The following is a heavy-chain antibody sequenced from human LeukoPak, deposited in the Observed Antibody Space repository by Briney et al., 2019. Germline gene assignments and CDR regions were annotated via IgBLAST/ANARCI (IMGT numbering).Heavy chain of an antibody. V-gene: IGHV3-23*01. D-gene: IGHD2-15*01. CDR1: GITFSSYA. J-gene: IGHJ4*02. Sequence: PGGSLRLSCAASGITFSSYAMSWVRQAPGKGLEWVSGISDSGGSTYYADSVKGRFTISRDNSKNTLYLQVNSLRAEDTAVYYCPKGYCSGGSCWDYFDYWGQGTLVTVSS. CDR2: ISDSGGST. CDR3: PKGYCSGGSCWDYFDY.